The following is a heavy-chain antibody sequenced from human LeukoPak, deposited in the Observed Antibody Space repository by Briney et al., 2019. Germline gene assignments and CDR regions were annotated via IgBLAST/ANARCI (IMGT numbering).Heavy chain of an antibody. CDR1: GGSISSGGYY. Sequence: SQTLSLTCTVSGGSISSGGYYWSWIRQHPGQGLEWIGYIYYSGSTYYNPSLKSRVTISVDTSKNQISLKLTSVTAADTAVYYCARHPSAVAGKTFDCWGQGTLVTVSS. V-gene: IGHV4-31*03. CDR2: IYYSGST. D-gene: IGHD6-19*01. CDR3: ARHPSAVAGKTFDC. J-gene: IGHJ4*02.